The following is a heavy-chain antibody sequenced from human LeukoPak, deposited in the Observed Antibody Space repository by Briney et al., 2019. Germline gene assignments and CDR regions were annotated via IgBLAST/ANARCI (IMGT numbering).Heavy chain of an antibody. Sequence: SGGSLRLSCAAPGVTFSSYAMHWVRQAPGKGLEWGSVISYDGSNKYYADSVKGRFTISRAHSKNTLYLQMNSLRAEDTAVYYCARDGIVGATTPDLNWFDPWGQGTLVTVSS. V-gene: IGHV3-30-3*01. CDR1: GVTFSSYA. CDR2: ISYDGSNK. J-gene: IGHJ5*02. D-gene: IGHD1-26*01. CDR3: ARDGIVGATTPDLNWFDP.